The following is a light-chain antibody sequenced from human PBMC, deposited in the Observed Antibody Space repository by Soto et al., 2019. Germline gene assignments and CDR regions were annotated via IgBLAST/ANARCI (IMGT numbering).Light chain of an antibody. CDR2: DAS. J-gene: IGKJ1*01. V-gene: IGKV1-5*01. Sequence: GDRVTITCRASQNVDNWVAWYQQKPGKAPKFLIYDASNLESGVPSRFSGRGSGTEFTLTISSLQPDDFATYSCQRYNSNSRTFGQGTRV. CDR3: QRYNSNSRT. CDR1: QNVDNW.